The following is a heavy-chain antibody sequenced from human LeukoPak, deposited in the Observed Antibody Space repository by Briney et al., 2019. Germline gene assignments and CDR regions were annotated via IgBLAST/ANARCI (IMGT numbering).Heavy chain of an antibody. D-gene: IGHD3-22*01. CDR3: ARDSAYYYDSSGYYYDY. J-gene: IGHJ4*02. Sequence: PSETLSLTCTVSGGSISSGSYFWSWIRQPAGKGLEWIGRIHTSGSTNYNPSLKSRVTISVDTSKNQFSLKLSSVTAADTAVYYCARDSAYYYDSSGYYYDYWGQGTLVTVSS. CDR1: GGSISSGSYF. V-gene: IGHV4-61*02. CDR2: IHTSGST.